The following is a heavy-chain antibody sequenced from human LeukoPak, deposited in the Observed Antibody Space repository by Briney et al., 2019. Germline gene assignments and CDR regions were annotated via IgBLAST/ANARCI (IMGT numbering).Heavy chain of an antibody. CDR3: AREGSGSYYNFYYFYMDV. CDR1: GGSISSYY. CDR2: IYYSGST. D-gene: IGHD3-10*01. V-gene: IGHV4-59*12. Sequence: PSETLSLTCTVSGGSISSYYWSWIRQSPGKGLEWIGYIYYSGSTNYNPSLKSRVTLSVDTSKTQFYLSLSSVTAADTAVYYCAREGSGSYYNFYYFYMDVWGKGTTVTISS. J-gene: IGHJ6*03.